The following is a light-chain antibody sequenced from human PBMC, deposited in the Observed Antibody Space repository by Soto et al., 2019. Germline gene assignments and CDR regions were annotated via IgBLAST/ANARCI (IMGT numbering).Light chain of an antibody. CDR1: ISNIVGNS. CDR3: GSWDSSLTAYV. J-gene: IGLJ1*01. CDR2: DDN. Sequence: QSVLTQPPSVSAAPGQEFTISCSGSISNIVGNSVSWYQQLPGTAPKLLIYDDNKRPSGIPDRFSGSKSGTSATLGITGFQTGDEADYYCGSWDSSLTAYVLGTVNKVTV. V-gene: IGLV1-51*01.